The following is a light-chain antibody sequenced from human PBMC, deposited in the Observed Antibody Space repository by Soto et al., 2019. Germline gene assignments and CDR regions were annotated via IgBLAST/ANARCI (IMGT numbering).Light chain of an antibody. CDR3: AAWDDSLDGVV. CDR1: NSSIGSNT. V-gene: IGLV1-44*01. Sequence: QSVLTQPPSASGTPGQRVTMSCSGSNSSIGSNTVNWYQQLPGTAPKLLIYSNNQRPSGVPDRFSGSKSGTSASLAISGLQSEDEADYYCAAWDDSLDGVVFGGGTKLTVL. J-gene: IGLJ2*01. CDR2: SNN.